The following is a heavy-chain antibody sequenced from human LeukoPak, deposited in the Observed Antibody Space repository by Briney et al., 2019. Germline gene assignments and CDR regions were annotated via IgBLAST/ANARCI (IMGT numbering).Heavy chain of an antibody. CDR2: IKSKTDGGTT. D-gene: IGHD6-13*01. Sequence: GGSLRLSCAASGFTFSNAWMSWVRQAPGKGLEWVGRIKSKTDGGTTDYAAPVKGRFTISRDDSKNTLYLQMNSLKTEDTAVYYCPTDPAAAVIEYSFDNGGKEPLVTFSS. J-gene: IGHJ4*02. V-gene: IGHV3-15*01. CDR3: PTDPAAAVIEYSFDN. CDR1: GFTFSNAW.